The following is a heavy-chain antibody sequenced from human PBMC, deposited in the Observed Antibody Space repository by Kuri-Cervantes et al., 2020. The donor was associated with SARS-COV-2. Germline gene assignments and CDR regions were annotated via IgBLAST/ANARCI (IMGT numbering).Heavy chain of an antibody. D-gene: IGHD6-19*01. Sequence: LRLSCAISGDSVSSNSAAWNWIRQSPSRGLEWLGRTYYRSKWYNDYAVSVKSRITINPDTSKNQFSLQLNSVTPEDTAVYYCARNFVAGTGDWFDYWGQGTLVTVSS. CDR1: GDSVSSNSAA. V-gene: IGHV6-1*01. J-gene: IGHJ4*02. CDR2: TYYRSKWYN. CDR3: ARNFVAGTGDWFDY.